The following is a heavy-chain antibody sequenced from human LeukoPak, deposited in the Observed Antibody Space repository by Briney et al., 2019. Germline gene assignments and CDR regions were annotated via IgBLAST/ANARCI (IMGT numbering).Heavy chain of an antibody. CDR3: AKPVSNRNYFDY. CDR2: ISYDGSNK. Sequence: PGGSLRLSCAASGFTFSSYGMHWVRQAPGKGLEWVAVISYDGSNKYYADSVKGRFTISRDNSKNTLYLQMNSLRAEDTAVYYCAKPVSNRNYFDYWGQGTLVTVSS. CDR1: GFTFSSYG. V-gene: IGHV3-30*18. J-gene: IGHJ4*02. D-gene: IGHD1-14*01.